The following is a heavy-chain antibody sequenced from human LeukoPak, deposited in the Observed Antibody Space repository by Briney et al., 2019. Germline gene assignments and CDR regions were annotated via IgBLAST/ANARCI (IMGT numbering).Heavy chain of an antibody. V-gene: IGHV1-24*01. CDR3: ARVFNYYDSSGYPGIQQSHWFDP. CDR2: FDPEDGET. CDR1: GYTLTELS. D-gene: IGHD3-22*01. Sequence: ASVKVSCKVSGYTLTELSMHWVRQAPGKGLEWMGGFDPEDGETIYAQKLQGRVTMTEDTSTDTAYMELSSLRSEDTAVYYCARVFNYYDSSGYPGIQQSHWFDPWGQGTLVTVSS. J-gene: IGHJ5*02.